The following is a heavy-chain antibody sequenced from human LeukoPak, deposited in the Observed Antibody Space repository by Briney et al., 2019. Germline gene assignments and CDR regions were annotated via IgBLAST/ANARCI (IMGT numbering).Heavy chain of an antibody. V-gene: IGHV3-7*03. D-gene: IGHD3-9*01. CDR1: GFIFSNYW. CDR3: AKCILTGYYKGYMDV. Sequence: GGSLRLSCAASGFIFSNYWMTWVRQAPGKGLEWVANIKEDGSEKYYVDSVKGRFTISRDNSKNTLNLHMNSLRAEDTAVYYCAKCILTGYYKGYMDVWGKGTTVTISS. CDR2: IKEDGSEK. J-gene: IGHJ6*03.